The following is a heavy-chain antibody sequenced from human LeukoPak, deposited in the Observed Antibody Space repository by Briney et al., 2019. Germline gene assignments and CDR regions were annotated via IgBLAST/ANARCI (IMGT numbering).Heavy chain of an antibody. CDR3: SLARSEYHYDMDV. CDR2: TYYRSKWYY. CDR1: GYSVSSISVA. J-gene: IGHJ6*02. V-gene: IGHV6-1*01. Sequence: SQTLSLTCAISGYSVSSISVAWNWIRQSPSRGLEWLGRTYYRSKWYYEYAVSVKSQINISPDTSKSQFSLQLTSVTPEDTAVYYCSLARSEYHYDMDVWAQGTTVTVSS.